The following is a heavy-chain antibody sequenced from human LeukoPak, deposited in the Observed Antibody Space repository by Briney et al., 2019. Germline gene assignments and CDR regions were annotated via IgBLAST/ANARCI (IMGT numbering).Heavy chain of an antibody. V-gene: IGHV3-33*01. J-gene: IGHJ6*02. CDR1: GFTFSSYG. CDR3: ARNILPGDIVVVPAAIYYYYGMDV. CDR2: IWYDGSNK. Sequence: PGGSLRLSCAASGFTFSSYGMHWVRQAPGKGLEWVAVIWYDGSNKYYADSVKGRFTISRDNSKNTLYLQMNSLRAEDTAVYYCARNILPGDIVVVPAAIYYYYGMDVWGQGTTVTVSS. D-gene: IGHD2-2*01.